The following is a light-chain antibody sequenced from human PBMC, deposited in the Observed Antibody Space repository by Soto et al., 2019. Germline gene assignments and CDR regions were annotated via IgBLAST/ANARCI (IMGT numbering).Light chain of an antibody. CDR2: AAS. Sequence: DIQMTQSPSSLSASVGDSITITCRASQAIATYVAWYQQKPGKLPKLLIYAASTLESGVPSRFSGSGSGTDFTLTISGLQPEDVATYYCQKYNSARWSFGQGTKVDIK. V-gene: IGKV1-27*01. J-gene: IGKJ1*01. CDR3: QKYNSARWS. CDR1: QAIATY.